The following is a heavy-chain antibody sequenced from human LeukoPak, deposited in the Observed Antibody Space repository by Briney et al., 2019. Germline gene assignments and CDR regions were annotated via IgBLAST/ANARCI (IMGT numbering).Heavy chain of an antibody. CDR2: INPNSGGT. D-gene: IGHD3-3*01. J-gene: IGHJ3*02. CDR1: GYTFTGYY. CDR3: ARFGVVTNDAFDI. Sequence: GASVKVSCKASGYTFTGYYMHWVRQAPGQGLEWMGWINPNSGGTNYAQKFQGRVTMTRDTSISTAYMELSRLTSDDTAMYYCARFGVVTNDAFDIWGQGTMVTISS. V-gene: IGHV1-2*02.